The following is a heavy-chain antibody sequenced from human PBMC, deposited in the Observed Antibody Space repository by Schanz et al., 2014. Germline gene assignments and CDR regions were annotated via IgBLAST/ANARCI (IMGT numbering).Heavy chain of an antibody. D-gene: IGHD6-19*01. J-gene: IGHJ3*02. V-gene: IGHV3-30*03. CDR2: VSHDGFTK. Sequence: VQLVESGGGLVQPGGSLRLCCVASGFTFSRYWMTWVRQAPGKGLEWVSIVSHDGFTKHYADSVRGRFTLSRDNSKNTVYLQMNSLRAEDTALYFCATDYSGGGCHIWGQGTMVTVSS. CDR3: ATDYSGGGCHI. CDR1: GFTFSRYW.